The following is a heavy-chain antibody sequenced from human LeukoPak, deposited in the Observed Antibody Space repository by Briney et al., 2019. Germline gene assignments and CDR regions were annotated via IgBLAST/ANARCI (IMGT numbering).Heavy chain of an antibody. D-gene: IGHD1-1*01. J-gene: IGHJ4*02. V-gene: IGHV3-21*05. CDR3: ARGNGDDNWLIDY. CDR2: ISSSSSHI. Sequence: GGSLRLSCATSGFTSSSYSMKWVRPAPGKGLEWISYISSSSSHIHYADSVKGRYTISRDNARNSLYLQMNNRRAEDTAVYLCARGNGDDNWLIDYWGQGTLVTVSS. CDR1: GFTSSSYS.